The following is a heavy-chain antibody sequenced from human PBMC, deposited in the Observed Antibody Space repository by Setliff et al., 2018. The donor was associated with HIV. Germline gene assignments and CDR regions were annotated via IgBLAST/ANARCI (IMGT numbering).Heavy chain of an antibody. CDR3: ARDHGMWDYGGNVLLREYFLH. CDR2: ITPNSGGT. D-gene: IGHD4-17*01. Sequence: ASVKVSCKASGYTFTGYYMHWVRQAPGQGLEWMGWITPNSGGTNYAQKFQRRVTMTRDTSISTAYMELSRLRSDDTAVYYCARDHGMWDYGGNVLLREYFLHWGQGTLVTVSS. V-gene: IGHV1-2*02. CDR1: GYTFTGYY. J-gene: IGHJ1*01.